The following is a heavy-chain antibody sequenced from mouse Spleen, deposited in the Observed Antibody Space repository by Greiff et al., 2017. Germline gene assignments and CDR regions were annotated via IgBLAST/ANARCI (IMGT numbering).Heavy chain of an antibody. V-gene: IGHV1-39*01. Sequence: VQLQQSGPELVKPGASVKISCKASGYSFTDYYMNWVKQSNGKSLEWIGVINPNNGTTSYNEKFKGKATLTVDQSSSTAYMQLNSLTSEDSAVYCCASEEYRFAYWGQGTLVTVSA. J-gene: IGHJ3*01. CDR1: GYSFTDYY. CDR3: ASEEYRFAY. CDR2: INPNNGTT. D-gene: IGHD2-10*02.